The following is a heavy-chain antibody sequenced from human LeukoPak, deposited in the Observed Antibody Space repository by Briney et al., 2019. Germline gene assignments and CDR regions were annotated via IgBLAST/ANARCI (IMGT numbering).Heavy chain of an antibody. D-gene: IGHD4-17*01. CDR3: ARDLKVATVTTYLYGMDV. Sequence: GGSLRLSCAASGFTFSSYSMNWLRQAPGKGLEWVSSISSSSSYIYYADSVKGRFTISRDNAKNSLYLQVNSLRAEDTAVYYCARDLKVATVTTYLYGMDVWGQGTTVTVSS. J-gene: IGHJ6*02. CDR1: GFTFSSYS. V-gene: IGHV3-21*01. CDR2: ISSSSSYI.